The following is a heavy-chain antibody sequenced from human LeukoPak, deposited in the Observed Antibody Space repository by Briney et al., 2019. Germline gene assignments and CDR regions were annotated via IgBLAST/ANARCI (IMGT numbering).Heavy chain of an antibody. V-gene: IGHV3-15*01. CDR3: TTAGYGEFYYYYGMDV. CDR1: GFTFSNAW. J-gene: IGHJ6*04. D-gene: IGHD4-17*01. CDR2: IKSKTDGGTT. Sequence: PGGSLRLSCAASGFTFSNAWMSWVRQAPGKGLEWVGRIKSKTDGGTTDYAAPVKGRFTISRDDSKNTLYLQMNSLKTEDTAVYYCTTAGYGEFYYYYGMDVWGKGTTVTVSS.